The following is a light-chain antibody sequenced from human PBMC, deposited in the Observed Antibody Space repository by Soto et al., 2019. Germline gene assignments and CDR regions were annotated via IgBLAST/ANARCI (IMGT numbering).Light chain of an antibody. Sequence: EIVLTQSPGTLSLSPGERATLSCRASQSVSSSYLAWYQQKPGQAPRLLIFETSSSATGIPDRCSGSGAGADFSLTISRREPEDVSVYYCQQYGSSLYTFGQGTKLEI. CDR2: ETS. CDR3: QQYGSSLYT. V-gene: IGKV3-20*01. J-gene: IGKJ2*01. CDR1: QSVSSSY.